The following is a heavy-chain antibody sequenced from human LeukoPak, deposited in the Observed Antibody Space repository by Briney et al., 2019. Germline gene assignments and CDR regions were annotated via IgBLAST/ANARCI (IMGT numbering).Heavy chain of an antibody. CDR2: IWYDGSKQ. D-gene: IGHD3-22*01. Sequence: GGSPRLSCTASGFTLTTYGTHWVRQAPGRGLEWVAVIWYDGSKQFYGDSVKGRFTISRDTSKNTMYLQMNGLRAEDTAVYYCAKAEDYYDSRHFQHWGQGTLVTVSS. CDR3: AKAEDYYDSRHFQH. V-gene: IGHV3-33*06. J-gene: IGHJ1*01. CDR1: GFTLTTYG.